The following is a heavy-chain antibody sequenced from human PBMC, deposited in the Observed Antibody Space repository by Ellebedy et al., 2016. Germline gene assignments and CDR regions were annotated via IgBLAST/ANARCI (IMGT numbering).Heavy chain of an antibody. J-gene: IGHJ6*02. D-gene: IGHD3-10*01. CDR1: GFSLSTSGMC. V-gene: IGHV2-70*01. Sequence: SGPTLVXPTQTLTLTCTFSGFSLSTSGMCVSWIRQPPGKALEWLALIDWDDDKYYSTSLKTRLTISKDTSKNQVVLTMANMDPVDTATYYCARYQSYGSGSYSYYYYGMDVWGQGTTVTVSS. CDR2: IDWDDDK. CDR3: ARYQSYGSGSYSYYYYGMDV.